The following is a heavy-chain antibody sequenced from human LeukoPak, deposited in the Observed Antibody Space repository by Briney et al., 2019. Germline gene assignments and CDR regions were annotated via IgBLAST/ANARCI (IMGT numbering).Heavy chain of an antibody. D-gene: IGHD2-2*03. V-gene: IGHV4-59*01. J-gene: IGHJ5*02. CDR2: IYYSGST. CDR1: GGSIGSFY. CDR3: ARLLRVGYCSTTTCNWFDP. Sequence: SETLSLTCTVSGGSIGSFYWSWIRQPPGRGLEWIGYIYYSGSTYYNPSLKSRVTISVDTSRNQFSLKLNSVTAADTAVYYCARLLRVGYCSTTTCNWFDPWGQGTLVTVSS.